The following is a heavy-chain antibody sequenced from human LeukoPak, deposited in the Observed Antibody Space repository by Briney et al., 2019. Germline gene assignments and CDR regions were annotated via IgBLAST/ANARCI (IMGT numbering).Heavy chain of an antibody. CDR1: GGSFSGYY. V-gene: IGHV4-34*01. CDR3: ARGGGSVPY. Sequence: PPETLSLTCAVYGGSFSGYYWSWIRQPPGRGLEWIGEINHSGSTNYNPSLKSRVTISVDTSKNQFSLKLSSVTAADTAVYYCARGGGSVPYWGQGTLVTVSS. D-gene: IGHD2-2*01. J-gene: IGHJ4*02. CDR2: INHSGST.